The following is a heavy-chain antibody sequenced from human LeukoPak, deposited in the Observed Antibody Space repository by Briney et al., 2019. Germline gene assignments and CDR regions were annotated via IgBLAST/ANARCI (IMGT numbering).Heavy chain of an antibody. CDR3: AKDIPIWEELWPYFDY. CDR1: GFTFSSYC. Sequence: GGSLRLSCAASGFTFSSYCMSWVRQAPGKGLEWVANIKQDGSEKYYVDSVKGRFTISRDNAKNSLYLQMNSLRAEDTAVYYCAKDIPIWEELWPYFDYWGQGTLVTVSS. CDR2: IKQDGSEK. V-gene: IGHV3-7*01. J-gene: IGHJ4*02. D-gene: IGHD5-18*01.